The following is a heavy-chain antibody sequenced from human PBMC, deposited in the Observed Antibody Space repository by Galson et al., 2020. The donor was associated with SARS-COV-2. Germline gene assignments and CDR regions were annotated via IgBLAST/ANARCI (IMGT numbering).Heavy chain of an antibody. CDR3: SHNAYYYDSSGHLTIDYYYYGMDV. V-gene: IGHV2-5*01. Sequence: SGPTLAQPTQPLPLTCPFSGLPLSTSAAGVGWIRQPPGKALEWLALLHWNDDKPYSPSLKSRLTITKDTSKNQVVLTMTNMDPVDTATYSCSHNAYYYDSSGHLTIDYYYYGMDVGGQGTTFTVSS. CDR1: GLPLSTSAAG. J-gene: IGHJ6*02. CDR2: LHWNDDK. D-gene: IGHD3-22*01.